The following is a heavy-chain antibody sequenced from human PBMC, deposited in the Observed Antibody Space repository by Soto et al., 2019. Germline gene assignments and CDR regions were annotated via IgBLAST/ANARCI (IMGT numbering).Heavy chain of an antibody. CDR3: AKDPMDSSGWSWYFDY. V-gene: IGHV3-23*01. CDR1: GFTFSDYA. J-gene: IGHJ4*02. Sequence: GGSLRLSCAASGFTFSDYAMNWVRQAPGKGLEWVSGISESGGSAYYADYVKGRFTISRENSKNTLYLQMNSLRAEDTAVYYCAKDPMDSSGWSWYFDYWGQGTLVTVSS. D-gene: IGHD6-19*01. CDR2: ISESGGSA.